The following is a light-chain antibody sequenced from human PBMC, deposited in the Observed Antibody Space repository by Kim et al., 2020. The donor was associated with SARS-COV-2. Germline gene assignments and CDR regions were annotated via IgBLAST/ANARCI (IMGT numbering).Light chain of an antibody. V-gene: IGKV3-11*01. CDR1: QSVSIY. CDR3: HQRSNWPIT. CDR2: DAS. J-gene: IGKJ5*01. Sequence: ETVLTQSPATLSLSPGERATLSCRASQSVSIYLAWYQQKPGQAPRLLIYDASNRATGIPARFSGRGSGTDFTLTISSLEPEDFAVYYCHQRSNWPITFGQGTRLEIK.